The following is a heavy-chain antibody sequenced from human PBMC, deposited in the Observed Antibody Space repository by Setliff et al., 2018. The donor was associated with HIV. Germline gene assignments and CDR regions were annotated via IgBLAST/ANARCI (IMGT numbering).Heavy chain of an antibody. CDR3: ASAGPYCGDDCPYNWLTP. J-gene: IGHJ5*02. CDR1: SDSISSSY. D-gene: IGHD2-21*02. Sequence: SETLSLTCTVSSDSISSSYWTWIRQPPGQGLEWIGYVHHSGSTKYNASLRSRVTMSVDTSKNLFSLTLRSVTAADTAVYYCASAGPYCGDDCPYNWLTPWGQGTLVT. V-gene: IGHV4-59*01. CDR2: VHHSGST.